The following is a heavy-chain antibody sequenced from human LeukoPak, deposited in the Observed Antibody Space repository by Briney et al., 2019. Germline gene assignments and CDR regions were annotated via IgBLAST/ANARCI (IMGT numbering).Heavy chain of an antibody. V-gene: IGHV3-74*01. J-gene: IGHJ1*01. CDR1: GFTFSSYW. Sequence: GGSLRLSCAASGFTFSSYWMHWVRQAPGKGLVWVSRIKSDGSTNYADSVKGRFTISRDNAKNTVSLQMNSLRAEDTGVYYCARAPSEIGGYYPEYFRHWGQGTPVTVSS. CDR3: ARAPSEIGGYYPEYFRH. CDR2: IKSDGST. D-gene: IGHD3-22*01.